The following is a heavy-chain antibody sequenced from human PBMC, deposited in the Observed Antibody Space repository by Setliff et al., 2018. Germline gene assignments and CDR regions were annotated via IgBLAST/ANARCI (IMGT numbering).Heavy chain of an antibody. Sequence: ASVKVSCKASGYTFTSYALHWVRQAPGQSLEWMGWINAGNGNTKYSQKFQGRVTLTRDTSASTAYMELSSLRSEDTAVYYCARVSSQYDSSGYYTYWGQGTLVTVSS. CDR2: INAGNGNT. D-gene: IGHD3-22*01. V-gene: IGHV1-3*01. J-gene: IGHJ4*02. CDR1: GYTFTSYA. CDR3: ARVSSQYDSSGYYTY.